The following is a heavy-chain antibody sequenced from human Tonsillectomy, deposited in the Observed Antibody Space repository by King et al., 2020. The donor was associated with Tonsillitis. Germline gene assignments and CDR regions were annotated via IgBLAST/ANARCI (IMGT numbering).Heavy chain of an antibody. CDR2: ISADTGNP. J-gene: IGHJ4*02. D-gene: IGHD2-15*01. Sequence: QLVQSGSELKKPGASVTVSCKTSGYTFTTYPMSWVRQAPGQGLEWMGWISADTGNPTYAQGFTGRFVFSLDTSVTTAYLQITSLKAEDTAIYYCARVRYCNDDTCHNIDHWGQGTLVTVSS. CDR1: GYTFTTYP. V-gene: IGHV7-4-1*02. CDR3: ARVRYCNDDTCHNIDH.